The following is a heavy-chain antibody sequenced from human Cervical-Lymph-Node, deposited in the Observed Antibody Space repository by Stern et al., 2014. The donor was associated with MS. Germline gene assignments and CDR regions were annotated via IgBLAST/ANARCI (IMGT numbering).Heavy chain of an antibody. V-gene: IGHV3-74*01. CDR2: IDEHGSRT. CDR3: TRDLAGVSSY. J-gene: IGHJ4*02. CDR1: GYTFSSYW. D-gene: IGHD5/OR15-5a*01. Sequence: EVQLVESGGGLVQPGGSLRLSCEASGYTFSSYWLHWVRPVPGKGLVWVSRIDEHGSRTDYADSVRGRFTISRDNARDTLYLQMHNLRVEDTALYYCTRDLAGVSSYWGQGALVTVSS.